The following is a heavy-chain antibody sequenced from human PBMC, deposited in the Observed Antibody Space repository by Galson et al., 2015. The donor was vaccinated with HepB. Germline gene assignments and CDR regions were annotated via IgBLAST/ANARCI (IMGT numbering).Heavy chain of an antibody. CDR3: ARDGAVAGEIHY. J-gene: IGHJ4*02. V-gene: IGHV7-4-1*02. CDR2: INTNTGNP. CDR1: GYTFTNYP. D-gene: IGHD6-19*01. Sequence: SVKVSCKASGYTFTNYPMNWVRQAPGQGLEWMGWINTNTGNPTFAQGFTGRFVSLFDTSVSTAYLQISSLKADDTAVYYCARDGAVAGEIHYWGQGTLVIVSS.